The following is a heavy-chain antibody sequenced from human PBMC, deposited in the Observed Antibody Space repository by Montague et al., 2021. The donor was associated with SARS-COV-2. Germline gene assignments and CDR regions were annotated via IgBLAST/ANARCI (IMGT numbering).Heavy chain of an antibody. CDR3: ASSPLRTSGANWYDKYFQH. D-gene: IGHD1-1*01. Sequence: SETLSLTCTVSGGSISVSSYYWVWLRQPPGKGLEWIGSIYYGGTADYNPSLKSRVTISVDTSNNQFSLKLTSLTAADTAVYSCASSPLRTSGANWYDKYFQHWGQGTRVTVPS. CDR1: GGSISVSSYY. J-gene: IGHJ1*01. V-gene: IGHV4-39*07. CDR2: IYYGGTA.